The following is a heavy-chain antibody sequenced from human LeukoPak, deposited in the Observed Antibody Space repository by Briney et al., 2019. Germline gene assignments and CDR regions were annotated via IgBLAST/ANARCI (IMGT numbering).Heavy chain of an antibody. CDR2: INPNSGGT. D-gene: IGHD2-2*02. CDR1: GYTFTSYA. J-gene: IGHJ4*02. V-gene: IGHV1-2*02. Sequence: ASVKVSCKASGYTFTSYAMHWVRQAPGQRLEWMGWINPNSGGTNYAQKFQGRVTMTRDTSISTAYMELSRLRSDDTAVYYCARGACSTSCYTFDYWGQGTLVTVSS. CDR3: ARGACSTSCYTFDY.